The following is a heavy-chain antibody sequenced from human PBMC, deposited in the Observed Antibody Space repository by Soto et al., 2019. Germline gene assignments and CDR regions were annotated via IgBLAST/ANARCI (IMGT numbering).Heavy chain of an antibody. Sequence: ESGGGLVKPGGSLRLSCAASGFTFSSYSMNWVRRAPGKGLEWVSSISSSSSYIYYADSVKGRFTISRDNAKNSMYLQMNSLRAEDPAVYYCARDKRSSGWYEDYWGQGTLVTGSS. CDR1: GFTFSSYS. D-gene: IGHD6-19*01. CDR2: ISSSSSYI. CDR3: ARDKRSSGWYEDY. V-gene: IGHV3-21*01. J-gene: IGHJ4*02.